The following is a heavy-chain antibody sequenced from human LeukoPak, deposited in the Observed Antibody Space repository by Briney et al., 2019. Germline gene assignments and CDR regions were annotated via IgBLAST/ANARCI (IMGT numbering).Heavy chain of an antibody. CDR3: ALISRGIAVPGTEL. J-gene: IGHJ4*02. D-gene: IGHD6-19*01. Sequence: PSETLSLTCAVYGGSFSGYYWSWVRQPPGKGLEWIGEIYHSGSTNYTPSLKSRVTISIDKSKNQFSLKLSSVTAADTAVYYCALISRGIAVPGTELWGQGTLVTVSS. V-gene: IGHV4-34*01. CDR2: IYHSGST. CDR1: GGSFSGYY.